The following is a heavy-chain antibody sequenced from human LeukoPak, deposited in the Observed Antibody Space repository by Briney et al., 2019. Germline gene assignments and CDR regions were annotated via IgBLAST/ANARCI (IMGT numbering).Heavy chain of an antibody. D-gene: IGHD3-22*01. CDR2: INWNGGST. CDR1: GFTFDDYG. CDR3: ARGEKYYYDSSGYVYYFDY. V-gene: IGHV3-20*04. J-gene: IGHJ4*02. Sequence: GGSLRLSCAASGFTFDDYGMSWVRQAPGKGLEWVSGINWNGGSTGYADSVKGRFTISRDNAKNSLYLQMNSLRAEDTALYYCARGEKYYYDSSGYVYYFDYWGQGTLVTVSS.